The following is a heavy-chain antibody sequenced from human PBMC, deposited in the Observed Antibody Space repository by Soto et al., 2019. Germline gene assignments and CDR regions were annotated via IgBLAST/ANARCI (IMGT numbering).Heavy chain of an antibody. CDR3: ARSLSGSYPTFYY. Sequence: SETLSLTCTVSGGSISSYYWSWIRQPPGKGLEWIGYVYYTGSTNYNPSLKSRVTVSVDTSKNLFSLKLSSVTAADTAVYYCARSLSGSYPTFYYWGQGNLVTVSS. J-gene: IGHJ4*02. V-gene: IGHV4-59*01. D-gene: IGHD1-26*01. CDR1: GGSISSYY. CDR2: VYYTGST.